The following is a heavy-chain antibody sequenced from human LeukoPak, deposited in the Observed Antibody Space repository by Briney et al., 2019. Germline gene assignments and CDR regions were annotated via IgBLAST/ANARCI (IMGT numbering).Heavy chain of an antibody. CDR3: ARARGYSGYHPIDY. CDR1: GYTFTNYF. V-gene: IGHV1-46*01. Sequence: GASVNVSCKASGYTFTNYFMQWVRQAPGQGLEWMGTINPNDGSTFYAQNFQGRVTMTRDTSTSTFYMELSSLRSEDTAVYYCARARGYSGYHPIDYWGQGTLVTVSS. J-gene: IGHJ4*02. CDR2: INPNDGST. D-gene: IGHD5-12*01.